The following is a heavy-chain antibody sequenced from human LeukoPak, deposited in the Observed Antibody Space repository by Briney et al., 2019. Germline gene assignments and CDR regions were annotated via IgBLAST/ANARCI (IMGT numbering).Heavy chain of an antibody. V-gene: IGHV1-2*02. Sequence: GASVKVSCKASGYTFTGYYMHWVRQAPGQGLEWMGWINPNSGGTNYAQKFQGRVPMTRDTSISTAYMELSRLRSDDTAVYYCARGSIAARAWFDPWGQGTLVTVSS. D-gene: IGHD6-6*01. CDR3: ARGSIAARAWFDP. CDR2: INPNSGGT. J-gene: IGHJ5*02. CDR1: GYTFTGYY.